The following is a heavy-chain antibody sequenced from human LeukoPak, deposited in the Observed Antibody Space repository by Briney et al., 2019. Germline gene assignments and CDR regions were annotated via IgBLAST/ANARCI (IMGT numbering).Heavy chain of an antibody. D-gene: IGHD5-18*01. Sequence: GGSLRLSCAASGFTFSNYEMNWVRQAPGKGLKWVSYISSSGSTIYYADSVKGRFTISRDNAKNSLYLQMNSLRAEDTAVYYCAQIYTYGSSQFDYWGQGTLVTVSS. V-gene: IGHV3-48*03. CDR1: GFTFSNYE. CDR2: ISSSGSTI. J-gene: IGHJ4*02. CDR3: AQIYTYGSSQFDY.